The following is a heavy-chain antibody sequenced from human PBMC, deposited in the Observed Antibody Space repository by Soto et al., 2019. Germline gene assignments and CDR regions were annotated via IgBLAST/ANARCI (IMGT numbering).Heavy chain of an antibody. V-gene: IGHV3-15*01. D-gene: IGHD6-19*01. CDR1: GFTFSNAW. CDR2: IKSKTDGGTT. CDR3: TTRIAVAAQYYYYYYMDV. J-gene: IGHJ6*03. Sequence: GGSLRLSCAASGFTFSNAWMSWVRQAPGKGLECVGRIKSKTDGGTTDYAAPVEGRFTISRDDSKNTLYLQMNSLKTEDTAVYYCTTRIAVAAQYYYYYYMDVWGKGTTVTVSS.